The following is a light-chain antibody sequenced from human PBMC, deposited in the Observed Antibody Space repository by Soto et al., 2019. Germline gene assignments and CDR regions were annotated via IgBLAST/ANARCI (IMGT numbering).Light chain of an antibody. CDR2: GAS. CDR1: QSVSSSY. V-gene: IGKV3-20*01. Sequence: EIVLTQSPGTLSLSPGERASLSCRASQSVSSSYLAWYQQKPGQAPRLLIYGASSRATGIPDRSSGSGSGTDFTLTISILEPEDFAGYYCQQGLTFGGGTKVDIK. CDR3: QQGLT. J-gene: IGKJ4*01.